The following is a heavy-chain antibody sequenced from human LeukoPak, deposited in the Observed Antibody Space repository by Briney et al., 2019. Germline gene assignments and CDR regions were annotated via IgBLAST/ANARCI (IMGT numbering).Heavy chain of an antibody. Sequence: PGGSLRLSCAASGFTVSSKYMSWVRQAPGKGLEWVSVIYSGGSTYYADSVKARFIISRDNARNTVYLQMNSLRVEDTAVYYCVRDFRSADYWGQGTLVTVSS. CDR2: IYSGGST. CDR1: GFTVSSKY. J-gene: IGHJ4*02. V-gene: IGHV3-53*01. CDR3: VRDFRSADY.